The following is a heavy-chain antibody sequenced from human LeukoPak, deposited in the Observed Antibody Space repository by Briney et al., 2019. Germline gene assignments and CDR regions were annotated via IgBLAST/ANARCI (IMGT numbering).Heavy chain of an antibody. D-gene: IGHD6-19*01. Sequence: SGPTLVNPTQTLTLTFTFSGFSLSTSGVGVGWIRQPPVKALEWLALIYWNDDKRYSPSLKSRLTITKDTSKNQVVLTMTNMDPVDTATYYCAHRPAIGWYFDYWGQGTLVTVSS. CDR2: IYWNDDK. CDR3: AHRPAIGWYFDY. CDR1: GFSLSTSGVG. V-gene: IGHV2-5*01. J-gene: IGHJ4*02.